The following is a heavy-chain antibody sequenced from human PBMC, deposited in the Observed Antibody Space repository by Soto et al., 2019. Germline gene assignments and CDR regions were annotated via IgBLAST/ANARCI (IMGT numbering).Heavy chain of an antibody. D-gene: IGHD1-7*01. CDR3: ARSKAGTTTDFNY. Sequence: SVKVSCKASGGTFSSYAISWVRQAHGQGLEWMGGIIPIFGTANYAQKFQGRVTITADESPSTAYMELSSLRSEDTAVYYCARSKAGTTTDFNYWGQGTLVTVSS. J-gene: IGHJ4*02. CDR2: IIPIFGTA. V-gene: IGHV1-69*13. CDR1: GGTFSSYA.